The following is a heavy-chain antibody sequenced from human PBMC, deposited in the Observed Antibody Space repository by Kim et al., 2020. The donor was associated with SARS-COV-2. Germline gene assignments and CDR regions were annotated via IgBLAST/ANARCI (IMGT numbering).Heavy chain of an antibody. CDR3: ARPCTSCYDYYYGMDV. Sequence: GGSLRLSCAASGFTFSSYWMHWVRQAPGKGLVWVSRINSDGSSTSYADSVKGRFTISRDNAKNTLYLQMNSLRAEDTAVYYCARPCTSCYDYYYGMDVWGQGTTVTVSS. D-gene: IGHD2-2*01. V-gene: IGHV3-74*01. CDR1: GFTFSSYW. CDR2: INSDGSST. J-gene: IGHJ6*02.